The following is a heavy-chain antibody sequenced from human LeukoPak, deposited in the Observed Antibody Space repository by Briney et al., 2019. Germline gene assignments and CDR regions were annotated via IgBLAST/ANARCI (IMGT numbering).Heavy chain of an antibody. CDR2: INPNSGDT. J-gene: IGHJ4*02. CDR1: GDTFTGYY. CDR3: ARGDILDY. Sequence: ASVRVSCMASGDTFTGYYFHWVRQAPGQGPEWMGWINPNSGDTNYAQKFQGRVTMTWDTSISTAYMDMSSLTSDDTAVYYCARGDILDYWGQGTLVTVSS. D-gene: IGHD3-9*01. V-gene: IGHV1-2*02.